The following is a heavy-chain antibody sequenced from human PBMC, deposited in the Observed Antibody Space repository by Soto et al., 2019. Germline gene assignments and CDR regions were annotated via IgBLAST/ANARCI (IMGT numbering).Heavy chain of an antibody. V-gene: IGHV4-59*03. Sequence: WTWIRHFPGKGLEWIGYIYYGGSTNYNPSLKSRVSISVDASKAQFSLQLTSVTAADTALYYCAAGTLGAVWTPLDHWGQGILVTVSS. CDR2: IYYGGST. D-gene: IGHD3-16*01. CDR3: AAGTLGAVWTPLDH. J-gene: IGHJ4*02.